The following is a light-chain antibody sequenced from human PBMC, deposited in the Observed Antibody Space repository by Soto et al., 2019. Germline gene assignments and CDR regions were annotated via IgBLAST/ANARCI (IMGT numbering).Light chain of an antibody. CDR3: SSYTSSSTLGHVV. CDR1: SSDVGGYTY. V-gene: IGLV2-14*01. CDR2: DVS. Sequence: QSALTQPASVSGSPGQSITISCTGTSSDVGGYTYVSWYQQHPGKAPKFMIYDVSNRPSGVSNRFSGSNSGNTASMTNSGLQAEDEADNYCSSYTSSSTLGHVVFGGGTKLTVL. J-gene: IGLJ2*01.